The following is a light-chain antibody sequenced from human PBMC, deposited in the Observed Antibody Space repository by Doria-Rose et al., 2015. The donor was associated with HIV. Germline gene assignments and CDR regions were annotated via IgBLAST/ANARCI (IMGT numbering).Light chain of an antibody. V-gene: IGKV3-20*01. J-gene: IGKJ1*01. Sequence: TQSPGTPSLSPGERATLSCRASQSFSSTYLAWYQQKPGQAPSLLIYDGSTRATGIPDRVSASGSGTDFTLTINRLEPEDFALYYCHQYGTSWTFGQGTKVEI. CDR2: DGS. CDR1: QSFSSTY. CDR3: HQYGTSWT.